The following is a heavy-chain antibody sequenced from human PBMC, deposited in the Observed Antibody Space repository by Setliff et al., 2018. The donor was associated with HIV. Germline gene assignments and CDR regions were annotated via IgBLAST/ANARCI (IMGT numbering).Heavy chain of an antibody. CDR2: VNTKTGNT. CDR3: AREFLLGDLSFPAN. D-gene: IGHD3-16*02. Sequence: ASVQVSCKASGYIFTNDPMNWVRQAPGQGLEWMGWVNTKTGNTTYAQDFTGRFVFSLDTSVNTAYLEISGLKIEDTAVYFCAREFLLGDLSFPANWGQGTLVTVSS. CDR1: GYIFTNDP. V-gene: IGHV7-4-1*02. J-gene: IGHJ4*02.